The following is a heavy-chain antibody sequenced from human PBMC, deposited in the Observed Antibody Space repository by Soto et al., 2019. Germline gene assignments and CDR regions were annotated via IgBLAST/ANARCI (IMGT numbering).Heavy chain of an antibody. CDR3: AKRSQWLDYFDY. V-gene: IGHV3-23*01. Sequence: EVQLLESGGGLVQPGGSLRLSCAASGFTFSSYAMSCVRQAPGKGLEWVSAISGSGGSTYYADSVKGRFTISRDNSKNTLYLQMNSLRAEDTAVYYCAKRSQWLDYFDYWGQGTLVTVSS. D-gene: IGHD6-19*01. CDR1: GFTFSSYA. CDR2: ISGSGGST. J-gene: IGHJ4*02.